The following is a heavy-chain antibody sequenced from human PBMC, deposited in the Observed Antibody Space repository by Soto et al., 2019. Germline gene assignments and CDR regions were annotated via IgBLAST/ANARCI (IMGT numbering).Heavy chain of an antibody. Sequence: AASVKVSCNASGYTFTSYYMHWVRQAPGQGLEWMGIINPSGGSTSYAQKFQGRVTMTRDTSTSTVYMELSSLRSEDTAVYYCARVAVPAAIEQHSDYWGQGTLVTVSS. D-gene: IGHD2-2*02. CDR3: ARVAVPAAIEQHSDY. CDR1: GYTFTSYY. J-gene: IGHJ4*02. V-gene: IGHV1-46*03. CDR2: INPSGGST.